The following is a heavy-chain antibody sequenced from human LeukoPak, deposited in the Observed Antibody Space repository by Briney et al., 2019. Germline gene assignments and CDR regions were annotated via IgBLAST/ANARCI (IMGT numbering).Heavy chain of an antibody. CDR1: GYTFTGYY. V-gene: IGHV1-2*02. CDR3: ARSGYSYGPILDY. CDR2: INPNSGGT. D-gene: IGHD5-18*01. J-gene: IGHJ4*02. Sequence: ASVKVSCKASGYTFTGYYMHWVRQAPGQGLEWMGWINPNSGGTNYAQKFQGRVTMTRDTSISTAYMELSRLRSDDTAVYYCARSGYSYGPILDYWGQGTLVTVSS.